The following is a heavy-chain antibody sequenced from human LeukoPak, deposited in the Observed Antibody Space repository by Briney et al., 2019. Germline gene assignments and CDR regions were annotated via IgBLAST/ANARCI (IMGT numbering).Heavy chain of an antibody. D-gene: IGHD5-18*01. CDR2: IYFSGST. CDR1: GGSISSGGYY. J-gene: IGHJ4*02. CDR3: ARGGYSYFDY. V-gene: IGHV4-31*03. Sequence: SQTLSLTCTVSGGSISSGGYYWSWIRRHPGKGLEWIGYIYFSGSTYYNPSLKSRVTISVDTSKNQFSLKLGSVTAADTAVYYCARGGYSYFDYWGQGTLVTVSS.